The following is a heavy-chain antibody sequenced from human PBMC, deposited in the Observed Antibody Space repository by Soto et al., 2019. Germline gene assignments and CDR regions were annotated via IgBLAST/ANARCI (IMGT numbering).Heavy chain of an antibody. CDR1: GYTFTCYY. Sequence: ASVKVSCNTSGYTFTCYYLHWVRQAPGPGLEWMGWIFPNSGGTKFAQNFQGRVTMTRDTSKNQLSLNLSSVTAADTAMYYCAAGPPWEQHFDYWGQGTLVTVSS. CDR3: AAGPPWEQHFDY. V-gene: IGHV1-2*02. CDR2: IFPNSGGT. J-gene: IGHJ4*02. D-gene: IGHD1-26*01.